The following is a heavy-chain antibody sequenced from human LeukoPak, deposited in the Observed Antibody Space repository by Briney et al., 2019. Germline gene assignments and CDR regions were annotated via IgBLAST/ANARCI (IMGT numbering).Heavy chain of an antibody. CDR1: GGSISSYY. CDR3: ARDRNDILTGDYFDY. J-gene: IGHJ4*02. Sequence: PSETLSLTCTVSGGSISSYYWSWIRQPPGKGLEWIGYIYYSGSTYYNPSLKSRVTISVDTSKNQFSLKLSSVTAADTAVYYCARDRNDILTGDYFDYWGQGTLVTVSS. D-gene: IGHD3-9*01. CDR2: IYYSGST. V-gene: IGHV4-59*06.